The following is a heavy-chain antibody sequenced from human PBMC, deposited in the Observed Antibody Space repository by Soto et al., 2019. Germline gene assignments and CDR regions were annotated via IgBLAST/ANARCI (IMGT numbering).Heavy chain of an antibody. D-gene: IGHD1-1*01. V-gene: IGHV3-30*03. CDR3: ARDWNHGDLDY. Sequence: HPGGSLRLSCAASGFTFSNYAMHWVRQAPGKGLEWVAVILNDGSTKYYADSVEGRFTISRDDSTRTVDLQINRPRSDDTAVYYCARDWNHGDLDYWGLGTLVTVSS. CDR2: ILNDGSTK. J-gene: IGHJ4*02. CDR1: GFTFSNYA.